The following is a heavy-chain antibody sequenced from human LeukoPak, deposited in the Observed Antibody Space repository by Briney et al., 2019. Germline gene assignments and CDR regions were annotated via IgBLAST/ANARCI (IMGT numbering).Heavy chain of an antibody. CDR2: ISSSGSTI. V-gene: IGHV3-48*03. Sequence: PGGALRLSCAASGFTFSSYEMNWVRQAPGKGVEGVSYISSSGSTIYYADSVKGRFTISRDNAKNSLYLQMNSLRAEDTAVYYCARTQYYYGSGSPDYWGQGTLVTVSS. CDR1: GFTFSSYE. CDR3: ARTQYYYGSGSPDY. D-gene: IGHD3-10*01. J-gene: IGHJ4*02.